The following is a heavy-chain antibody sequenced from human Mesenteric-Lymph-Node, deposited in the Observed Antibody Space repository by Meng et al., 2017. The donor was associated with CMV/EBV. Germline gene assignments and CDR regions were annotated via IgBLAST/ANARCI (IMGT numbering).Heavy chain of an antibody. Sequence: GESLKISCAASGFTFSSYSMNWVRQAPGKGLEWVSSISSSSSSYIYYADSVKGRFTISRDNSKNTLYLQMNSLRAEDTAVYYCAMATIFGVFDYWGQGTLVTVSS. CDR2: ISSSSSSYI. CDR1: GFTFSSYS. D-gene: IGHD3-3*01. J-gene: IGHJ4*02. CDR3: AMATIFGVFDY. V-gene: IGHV3-21*01.